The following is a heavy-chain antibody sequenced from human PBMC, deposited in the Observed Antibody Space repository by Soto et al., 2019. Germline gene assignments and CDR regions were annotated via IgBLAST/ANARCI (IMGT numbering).Heavy chain of an antibody. D-gene: IGHD3-3*01. CDR2: IYHSGST. CDR1: GGSISSSNW. Sequence: SETLSLSYAVSGGSISSSNWWSWLGQPPGKGLEWIGEIYHSGSTNYNPSLKSRVTRAVDKSKNQFSLKLSSVTAADTAVYYCARLDFNDYYYYGMDGWGQGTTFT. CDR3: ARLDFNDYYYYGMDG. J-gene: IGHJ6*02. V-gene: IGHV4-4*02.